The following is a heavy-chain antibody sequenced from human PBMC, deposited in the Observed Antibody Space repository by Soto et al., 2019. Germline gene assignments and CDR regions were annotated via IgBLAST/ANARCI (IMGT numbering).Heavy chain of an antibody. CDR2: IYSGGST. CDR3: ARDKVMGYYYYYGMDV. D-gene: IGHD3-16*01. J-gene: IGHJ6*02. Sequence: EVQLVESGGGLVQPGGSLRLSCAASGFTVSSNYMSWVRQAPGKGLEWVSVIYSGGSTYYADSVKGRFTISRDNSKNTLYLQMNSLRAEDTAVYYCARDKVMGYYYYYGMDVWGQGTTVTVSS. CDR1: GFTVSSNY. V-gene: IGHV3-66*01.